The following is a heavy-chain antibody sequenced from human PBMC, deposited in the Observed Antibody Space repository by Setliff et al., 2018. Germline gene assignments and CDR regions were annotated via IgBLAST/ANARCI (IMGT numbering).Heavy chain of an antibody. CDR1: GGSISSSTSY. CDR3: ARHLADHLDRPFDN. CDR2: FYYSDST. J-gene: IGHJ4*02. V-gene: IGHV4-39*01. D-gene: IGHD3-3*02. Sequence: SETLSLTCSVSGGSISSSTSYWGWVRQPPGKGLEWIGSFYYSDSTYYNPSLRSRVSISVDMSKNKLSLKLRSVTAADTAVYYCARHLADHLDRPFDNWGQGTLVTVSS.